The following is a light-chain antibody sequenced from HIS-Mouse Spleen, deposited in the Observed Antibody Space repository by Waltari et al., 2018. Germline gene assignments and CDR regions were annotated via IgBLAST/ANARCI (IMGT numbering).Light chain of an antibody. J-gene: IGLJ2*01. Sequence: QSALTQPASVSGSPGQSITISCTGPSSDVGGYHYVYWYQHHPGKAPKLMIYDVSHRPSGVSNRFSGSKSGNTASLTISGLQAEDEADYYCSSYTSSSTVVFGGGTKLTVL. V-gene: IGLV2-14*03. CDR1: SSDVGGYHY. CDR3: SSYTSSSTVV. CDR2: DVS.